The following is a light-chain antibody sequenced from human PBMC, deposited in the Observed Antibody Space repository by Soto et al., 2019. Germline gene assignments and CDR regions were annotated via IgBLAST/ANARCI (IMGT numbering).Light chain of an antibody. V-gene: IGLV2-11*01. J-gene: IGLJ1*01. CDR3: CSYAGSYTYV. CDR2: DVS. CDR1: SNDVGGYNY. Sequence: QSALTQPRSVSGSPGQSVTISCTGTSNDVGGYNYVSWYQQHPGKAPKLMIYDVSKRPSGVTDRFSGSRAGNTASLSISGLQAEDEADYYCCSYAGSYTYVFGSGTKVTVL.